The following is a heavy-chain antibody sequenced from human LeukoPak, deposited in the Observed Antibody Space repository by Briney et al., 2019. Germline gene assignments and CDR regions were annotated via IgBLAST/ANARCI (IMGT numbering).Heavy chain of an antibody. J-gene: IGHJ4*02. V-gene: IGHV3-21*01. CDR2: ISGSSSYI. D-gene: IGHD3-3*01. Sequence: GGSLRLSCAASGFTIISYSMNWVRQAPGKGLEWVSSISGSSSYIYYADSVKGRFTISRDNAKNSLYLQMNSLRAEDTAVYYCARAPGGYYNYFDYWGQGTLVTVSS. CDR1: GFTIISYS. CDR3: ARAPGGYYNYFDY.